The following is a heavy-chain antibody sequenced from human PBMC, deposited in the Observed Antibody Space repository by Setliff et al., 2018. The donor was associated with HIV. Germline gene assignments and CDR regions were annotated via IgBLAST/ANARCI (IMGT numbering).Heavy chain of an antibody. J-gene: IGHJ6*03. CDR2: LRPGGNT. V-gene: IGHV4-39*01. CDR3: ARHGAFYYYYYMDV. CDR1: GGPFSSSSYY. Sequence: PSETLSLTCTVSGGPFSSSSYYWGWISQPPGKGLEWIGGLRPGGNTYYNPSLKSRVTISVDTSKNQFSLNLSSVTAADTAVYYCARHGAFYYYYYMDVWGKGTTVTVSS.